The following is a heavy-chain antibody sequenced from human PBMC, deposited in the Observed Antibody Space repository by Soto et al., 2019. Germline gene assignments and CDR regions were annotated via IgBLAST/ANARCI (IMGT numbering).Heavy chain of an antibody. J-gene: IGHJ4*02. V-gene: IGHV3-33*01. Sequence: GGSLRLSCAASGFTFSSYGMHWVRQAPGKGLEWVAVIWYDGSNKYYADSVKGRFTISRDNSKNTLYLQMNSLRAEDTAVYYCARGGASYYYDSSGYFLLPFDYWGQGTLVTVSS. CDR2: IWYDGSNK. D-gene: IGHD3-22*01. CDR3: ARGGASYYYDSSGYFLLPFDY. CDR1: GFTFSSYG.